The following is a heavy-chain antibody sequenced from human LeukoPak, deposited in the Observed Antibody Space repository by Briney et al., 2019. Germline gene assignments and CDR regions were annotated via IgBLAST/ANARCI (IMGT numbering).Heavy chain of an antibody. V-gene: IGHV4-34*01. Sequence: SETLSLTCAVYGGSSSGYYWSWIRQPPGKGLEWIGEINHSGSTNYNPSLKSRVTISVDTSKNQFSLKLSSVTAADTAVYYCARSLLRSGYYLNWFDPWGQGTLVTVSS. CDR2: INHSGST. J-gene: IGHJ5*02. D-gene: IGHD3-22*01. CDR1: GGSSSGYY. CDR3: ARSLLRSGYYLNWFDP.